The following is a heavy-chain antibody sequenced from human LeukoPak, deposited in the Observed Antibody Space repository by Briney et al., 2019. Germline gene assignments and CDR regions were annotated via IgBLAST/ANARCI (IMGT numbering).Heavy chain of an antibody. Sequence: GGSLRLSCAASGFTFKLYWMRWVCEDPGRGPGWGSRINHVGSDTIYADSVRGRFTISRDNSKNTLYLQMNSLRAEDTAVYFCASTGYQLLYGYFDYWGQGTLVTVSS. V-gene: IGHV3-74*01. CDR2: INHVGSDT. D-gene: IGHD2-2*02. J-gene: IGHJ4*02. CDR1: GFTFKLYW. CDR3: ASTGYQLLYGYFDY.